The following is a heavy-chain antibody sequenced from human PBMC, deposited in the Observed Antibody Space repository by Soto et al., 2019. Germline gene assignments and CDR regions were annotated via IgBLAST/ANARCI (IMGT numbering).Heavy chain of an antibody. CDR1: GFTCSSYA. Sequence: GGSLRRSCAASGFTCSSYAMNWVCQAPGKGLEWVSVISGSGGSTYYADSVKGRFTISRDNSKNTLYLQMNSLRAEDTAVYYCARRGPGTYFDYWGQGTLVTVSS. CDR3: ARRGPGTYFDY. V-gene: IGHV3-23*01. J-gene: IGHJ4*02. D-gene: IGHD6-13*01. CDR2: ISGSGGST.